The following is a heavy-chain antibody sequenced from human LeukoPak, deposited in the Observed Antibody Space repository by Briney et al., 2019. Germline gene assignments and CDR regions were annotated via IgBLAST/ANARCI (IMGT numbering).Heavy chain of an antibody. D-gene: IGHD1-14*01. V-gene: IGHV3-33*01. CDR3: VRDRNNNYFDY. J-gene: IGHJ4*02. Sequence: GRSLKLSCTASGFAFGIYGMRWVRQEPGKGLEWVAFIWPGGTRAFYADSVKGRFTISRDDSNNTVYLHMNSLKAEDTALHYCVRDRNNNYFDYWGQGTLLTVSS. CDR1: GFAFGIYG. CDR2: IWPGGTRA.